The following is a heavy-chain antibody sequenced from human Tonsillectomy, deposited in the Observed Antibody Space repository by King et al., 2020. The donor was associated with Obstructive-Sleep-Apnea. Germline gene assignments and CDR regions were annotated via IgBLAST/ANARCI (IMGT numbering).Heavy chain of an antibody. D-gene: IGHD6-19*01. CDR1: GYTFTSYA. V-gene: IGHV1-18*04. CDR3: ARRGAYSSGLYYFDY. CDR2: ISTYNGNT. Sequence: VQLVQSGTEVKKPGASVKVYCKAFGYTFTSYAISWVRQAPGQGLEWMGWISTYNGNTNYAQQLQGRVIMTTDTSTSTAYMELRSLRSDDTAVYYGARRGAYSSGLYYFDYWGQGTLVTVSS. J-gene: IGHJ4*02.